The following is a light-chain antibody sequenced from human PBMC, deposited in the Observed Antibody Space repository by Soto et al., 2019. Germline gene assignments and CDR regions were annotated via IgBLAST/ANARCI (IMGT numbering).Light chain of an antibody. J-gene: IGKJ5*01. Sequence: DIQLTQSPSFLSASVGDRVTITCRASQGISSYLAWYQQKPGKAPKLLIYAASTLQSGVPSRFSGSGSGTEFTPTSSSLQPEDFASYCCQQLNSYPITFGQGTRLEIK. CDR2: AAS. V-gene: IGKV1-9*01. CDR3: QQLNSYPIT. CDR1: QGISSY.